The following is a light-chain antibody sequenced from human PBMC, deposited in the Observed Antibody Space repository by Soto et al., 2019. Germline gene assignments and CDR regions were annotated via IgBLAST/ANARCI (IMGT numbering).Light chain of an antibody. J-gene: IGKJ1*01. CDR1: QAVSSNY. V-gene: IGKV3-20*01. Sequence: ALTQSPGTLSSSPGERATLSCRASQAVSSNYLAWYQQKPGQAPRLLISGASGRATGVPDRFSGSGSGTEFTLTIDRLESEDFAVYFCQQYGDIPWTFGQGTKVDIK. CDR3: QQYGDIPWT. CDR2: GAS.